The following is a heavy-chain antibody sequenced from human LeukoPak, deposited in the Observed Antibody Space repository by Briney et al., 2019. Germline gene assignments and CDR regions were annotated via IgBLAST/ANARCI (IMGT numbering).Heavy chain of an antibody. J-gene: IGHJ4*02. V-gene: IGHV7-4-1*02. CDR3: ARDYYDKPNDY. Sequence: ASVKVSCKASGYTFTSYAMYWVRQAPGQGLEWMGWINTNTGNPTYAQGFTGRFVFSLDTPVSTAYLQISSLKAEDTAVYYCARDYYDKPNDYWGQGTLVTVSS. D-gene: IGHD3-22*01. CDR2: INTNTGNP. CDR1: GYTFTSYA.